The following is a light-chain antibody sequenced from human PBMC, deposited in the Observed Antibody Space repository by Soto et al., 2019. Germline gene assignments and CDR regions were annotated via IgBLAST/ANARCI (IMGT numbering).Light chain of an antibody. CDR2: KAS. CDR1: QSISSW. J-gene: IGKJ1*01. Sequence: DIQMTQSPSTLSASVGDRVTITSRASQSISSWLAWYQQKPGKAPKLLIYKASSLESGVPSRFSGSGSGTEFTLTISSLQPDDVATYYCQQYNSYAGTFGQGTKVEIK. V-gene: IGKV1-5*03. CDR3: QQYNSYAGT.